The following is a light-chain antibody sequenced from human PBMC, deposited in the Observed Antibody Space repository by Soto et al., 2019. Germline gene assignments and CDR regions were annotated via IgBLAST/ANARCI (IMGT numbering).Light chain of an antibody. CDR1: QTIGRNY. J-gene: IGKJ4*01. CDR3: QQYASSPLLT. V-gene: IGKV3-20*01. Sequence: EIVLTQSPGTLSLSPGETATLSCRASQTIGRNYLAWYQQKPGQAPRLLIFGTSTRATGIPDRFSGSGSGTDFTLSISRLKPEDFAVYYCQQYASSPLLTFGGGTKVEIK. CDR2: GTS.